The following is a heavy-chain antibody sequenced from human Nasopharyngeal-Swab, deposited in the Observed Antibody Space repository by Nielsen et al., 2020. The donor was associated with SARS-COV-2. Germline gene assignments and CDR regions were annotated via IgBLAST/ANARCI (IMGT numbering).Heavy chain of an antibody. CDR3: ARGEGVFLEWPYPVY. CDR1: GGSISSGGYY. D-gene: IGHD3-3*01. J-gene: IGHJ4*02. Sequence: SETLSLTCTVSGGSISSGGYYWSWIRQPPGKGLEWIGEIYHSGSTNYNPSLKSRVTISVDKSKNQFSLKLSSVTAADTAVYYCARGEGVFLEWPYPVYWGQGTLVTVSS. V-gene: IGHV4-39*07. CDR2: IYHSGST.